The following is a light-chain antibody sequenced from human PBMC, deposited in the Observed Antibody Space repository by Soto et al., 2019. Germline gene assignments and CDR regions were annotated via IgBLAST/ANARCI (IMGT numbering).Light chain of an antibody. CDR2: DTS. J-gene: IGLJ2*01. CDR1: TGAVTSGHY. V-gene: IGLV7-46*01. CDR3: LLSYSGARGV. Sequence: QAVVTQEPSLTVSPGGTVTLTCGSSTGAVTSGHYPYWFQQKPGQAPRTLIYDTSNRHSWTPARFSGSLLWGKAALTLSGAQPEDEAEYYCLLSYSGARGVFGGRTKLTVL.